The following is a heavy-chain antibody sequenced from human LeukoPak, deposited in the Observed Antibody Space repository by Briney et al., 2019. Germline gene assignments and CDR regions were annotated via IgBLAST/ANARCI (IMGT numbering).Heavy chain of an antibody. V-gene: IGHV1-46*01. CDR3: ARDLTITTVTTSYYGMDV. J-gene: IGHJ6*02. CDR2: INPSGGST. CDR1: GYTFTSYY. D-gene: IGHD4-17*01. Sequence: ASVKVSCKASGYTFTSYYTHWVRQAPGQGLEWMGIINPSGGSTSYAQKFQGRVTMTRDTSTSTVYMELSSLRSEDTAVYYCARDLTITTVTTSYYGMDVWGRGTTVTVSS.